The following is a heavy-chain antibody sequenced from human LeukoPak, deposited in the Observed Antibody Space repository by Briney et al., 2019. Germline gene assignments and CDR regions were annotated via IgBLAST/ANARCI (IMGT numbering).Heavy chain of an antibody. Sequence: CKAXXGTFSSYTIXXVRQAPGQGLEWMGRIIPILGIANYAQKFQGRVTITADKSTSTAYMQLSSLRSEDTAVYYCARDHYYWGQGTLVTVSS. CDR3: ARDHYY. CDR1: XGTFSSYT. CDR2: IIPILGIA. V-gene: IGHV1-69*04. J-gene: IGHJ4*02.